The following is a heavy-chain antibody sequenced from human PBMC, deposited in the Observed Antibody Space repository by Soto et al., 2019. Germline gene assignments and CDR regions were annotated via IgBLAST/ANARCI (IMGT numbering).Heavy chain of an antibody. CDR3: ARERYCSGGSCFYDAFDI. Sequence: ASVKVSCKASGYTFTSYDINWVRQATGQGLEWMGWMNPNSGNTGYAQKFQGRVTMTRNTSISTAYMELSSLRSEDTAVYYCARERYCSGGSCFYDAFDIWGQGTMVTVPS. CDR2: MNPNSGNT. V-gene: IGHV1-8*01. CDR1: GYTFTSYD. J-gene: IGHJ3*02. D-gene: IGHD2-15*01.